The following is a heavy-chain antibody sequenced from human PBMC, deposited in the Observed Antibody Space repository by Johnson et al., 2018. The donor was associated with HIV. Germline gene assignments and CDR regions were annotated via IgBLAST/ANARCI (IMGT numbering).Heavy chain of an antibody. V-gene: IGHV3-33*01. J-gene: IGHJ3*02. CDR1: GFTFSKYG. CDR2: IWYDDTNK. CDR3: ARPLMVYASDAFDI. D-gene: IGHD2-8*01. Sequence: VQLVESGGGVVQPGRSLRLSCATSGFTFSKYGMHWVRQAPGKGLEWVAVIWYDDTNKYYADSVKGRLTISRDNSKNTLYLQMNSLRAEDTAVYYCARPLMVYASDAFDIWGQGTMVTVSS.